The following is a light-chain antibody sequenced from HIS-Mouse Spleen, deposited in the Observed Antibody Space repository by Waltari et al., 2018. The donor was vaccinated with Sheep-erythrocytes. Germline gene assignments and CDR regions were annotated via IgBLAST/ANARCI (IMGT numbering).Light chain of an antibody. J-gene: IGLJ1*01. CDR1: SSDVGGYNY. V-gene: IGLV2-11*01. Sequence: QSALTQPRSVSGSPGQSVTISCTGTSSDVGGYNYVSWYQQPPGKAPKLMIYDVSTRPSGVPDRFSGSKSGNTASLTISGLQAEDEADYYCCSYAGSYNHVFATGTKVTVL. CDR2: DVS. CDR3: CSYAGSYNHV.